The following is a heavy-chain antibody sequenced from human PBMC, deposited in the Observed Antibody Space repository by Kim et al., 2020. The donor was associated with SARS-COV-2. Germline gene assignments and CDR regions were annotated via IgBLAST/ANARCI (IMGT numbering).Heavy chain of an antibody. V-gene: IGHV3-49*03. Sequence: GGSLRLSCAASGFNFGDYAMRWFRQAPGKGLEWVGFIRSKAYGGTTEYAASVKGRFTISRDDSKSIAYLQMNSLKTEDTAVYYCTKGAHYYGSGSSLPFVYLGEGSLVSVSS. J-gene: IGHJ4*02. CDR3: TKGAHYYGSGSSLPFVY. CDR1: GFNFGDYA. CDR2: IRSKAYGGTT. D-gene: IGHD3-10*01.